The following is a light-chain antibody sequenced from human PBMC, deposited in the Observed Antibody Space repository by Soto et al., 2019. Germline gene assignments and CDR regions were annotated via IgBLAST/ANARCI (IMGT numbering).Light chain of an antibody. V-gene: IGKV3-20*01. J-gene: IGKJ2*01. CDR2: DAS. Sequence: EIVLTQSPGTLSLSPGERATLFCRASQSVTSNYLAWYQQKPGQAPRLLIYDASNRATGIPDRFSGSGSGTDFTVTIATLEPEDFAVYYCQQYGGSPMYTFGQGTKVESK. CDR3: QQYGGSPMYT. CDR1: QSVTSNY.